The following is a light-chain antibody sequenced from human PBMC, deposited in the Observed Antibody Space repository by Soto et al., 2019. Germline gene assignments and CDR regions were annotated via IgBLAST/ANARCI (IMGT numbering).Light chain of an antibody. Sequence: DIQMTQSPSTLSASVGDRVTITCRASQSISSWLALYQQNPGKAPKLLLYKASSLESGVPLRFSGSGSGTELTLTISRLQPDDFATYYCQQYNFYPWTFGQGTKVEIK. CDR2: KAS. V-gene: IGKV1-5*03. J-gene: IGKJ1*01. CDR1: QSISSW. CDR3: QQYNFYPWT.